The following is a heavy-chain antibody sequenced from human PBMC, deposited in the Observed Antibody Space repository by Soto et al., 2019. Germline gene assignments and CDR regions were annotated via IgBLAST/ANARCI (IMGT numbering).Heavy chain of an antibody. CDR3: ARHVSGYSSSSISYGMDV. D-gene: IGHD6-6*01. Sequence: GESLKISCKGSGYSFTSYWISWVRQMPGKGLEGMGRIDPSDSYTNYSPSFQGHVTISADKSISTACLQWSSLKASDTAMYYCARHVSGYSSSSISYGMDVWGQGTTVTVSS. V-gene: IGHV5-10-1*01. CDR1: GYSFTSYW. J-gene: IGHJ6*02. CDR2: IDPSDSYT.